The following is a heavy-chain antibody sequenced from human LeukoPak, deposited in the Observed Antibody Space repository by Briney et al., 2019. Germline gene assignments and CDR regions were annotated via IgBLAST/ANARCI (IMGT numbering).Heavy chain of an antibody. CDR3: ARHWILEWLLSFNFDY. Sequence: PSETLSLTCTVSGGSISSYYWSWIRQPPGKGLEWIGYIYYSGSTNYNPSLKSRVTVSVDTSKNQFSLKLSSVTAADTAVYYCARHWILEWLLSFNFDYWGQGTLVTVSS. CDR1: GGSISSYY. D-gene: IGHD3-3*01. V-gene: IGHV4-59*08. J-gene: IGHJ4*02. CDR2: IYYSGST.